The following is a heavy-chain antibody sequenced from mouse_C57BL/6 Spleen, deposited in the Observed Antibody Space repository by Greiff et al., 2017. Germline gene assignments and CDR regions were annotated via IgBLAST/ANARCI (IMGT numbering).Heavy chain of an antibody. CDR2: INPGSGGT. Sequence: VQLQQSGAELVRPGTSVKVSCKASGYAFTNYLIEWVKQRPGQGLEWIGVINPGSGGTNYNEKFKGKATLTADKSSSTAYMQLSSLTSEDSAVYVCARGAPTVVEGLAKDYWGQGTSVTVSS. D-gene: IGHD1-1*01. CDR1: GYAFTNYL. CDR3: ARGAPTVVEGLAKDY. J-gene: IGHJ4*01. V-gene: IGHV1-54*01.